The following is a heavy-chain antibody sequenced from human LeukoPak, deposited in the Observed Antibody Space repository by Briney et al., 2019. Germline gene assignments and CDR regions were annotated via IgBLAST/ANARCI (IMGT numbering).Heavy chain of an antibody. Sequence: ASVKVSCKASGYTFTSYDINWVRQATGQGLEWMGWMNPNSGNTGYAQKFQGRVIMTRNTSISTAYMELSSLRSEDTAVYYCARGYYGSGSYYMDYWGQGTLVTVSS. CDR2: MNPNSGNT. D-gene: IGHD3-10*01. J-gene: IGHJ4*02. V-gene: IGHV1-8*01. CDR3: ARGYYGSGSYYMDY. CDR1: GYTFTSYD.